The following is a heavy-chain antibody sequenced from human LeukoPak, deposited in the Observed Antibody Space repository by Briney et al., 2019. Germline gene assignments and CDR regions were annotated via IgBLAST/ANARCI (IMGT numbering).Heavy chain of an antibody. D-gene: IGHD3-10*01. Sequence: GAPLRLSCASSGFTFSSYPMSWVRQAPRKGLEWGATSSDSGGSTYYAESVKGRFTLSRDNSKNTLYLQMNSLRAADTAIYYCAIDRYGSGSYGYFDSWGQGTRVTVSS. V-gene: IGHV3-23*01. J-gene: IGHJ4*02. CDR1: GFTFSSYP. CDR3: AIDRYGSGSYGYFDS. CDR2: SSDSGGST.